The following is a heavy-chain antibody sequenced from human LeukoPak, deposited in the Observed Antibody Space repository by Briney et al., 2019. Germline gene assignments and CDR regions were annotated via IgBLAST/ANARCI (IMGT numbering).Heavy chain of an antibody. CDR1: GFTFSSYW. CDR2: IKENGDDK. V-gene: IGHV3-7*01. D-gene: IGHD3-10*01. Sequence: PGGSLRLSCVASGFTFSSYWMNWVRQAPGKGLEWVANIKENGDDKYQVDSAKGRFTISRDNAKNSLYLQMNSLRAGDTAAYYCARGTSYYYGSGSPYYYGMDVWGQGTTVTVAS. J-gene: IGHJ6*02. CDR3: ARGTSYYYGSGSPYYYGMDV.